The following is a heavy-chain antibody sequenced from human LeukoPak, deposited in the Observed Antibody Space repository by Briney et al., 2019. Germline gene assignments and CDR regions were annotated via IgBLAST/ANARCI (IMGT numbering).Heavy chain of an antibody. CDR2: INPSGGNT. J-gene: IGHJ5*02. CDR1: GYTFTSYY. V-gene: IGHV1-46*01. D-gene: IGHD2-2*01. CDR3: ARERIVVPAFDP. Sequence: GASVKVSCKASGYTFTSYYMHWVRQAPGQGLEWMGIINPSGGNTSYAQKFQGRVTMTRDMSTSTVYMELSSLRSEDTAVYYCARERIVVPAFDPWGQGTLVTVSS.